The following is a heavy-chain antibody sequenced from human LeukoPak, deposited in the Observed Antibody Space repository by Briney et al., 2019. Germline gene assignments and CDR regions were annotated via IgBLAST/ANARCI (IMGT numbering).Heavy chain of an antibody. D-gene: IGHD2-2*03. V-gene: IGHV3-23*01. J-gene: IGHJ4*02. CDR2: LNGGRT. CDR1: GFTFSNYA. CDR3: VKEVTGYGYFDY. Sequence: GGSLRPSCVASGFTFSNYAMSWVRQAPGKGLEWIAALNGGRTFFQDSVRGRFTISRDNSKNTLYLQLNSLRGDDTAVYYCVKEVTGYGYFDYWGRGTLVTVSS.